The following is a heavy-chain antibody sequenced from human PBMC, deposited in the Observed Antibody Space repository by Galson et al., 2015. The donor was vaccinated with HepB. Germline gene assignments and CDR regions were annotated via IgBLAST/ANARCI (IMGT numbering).Heavy chain of an antibody. CDR3: AKGSSSSRSKALDY. D-gene: IGHD6-6*01. CDR2: ISGSGGST. J-gene: IGHJ4*02. V-gene: IGHV3-23*01. Sequence: SLRLSCAASGFTVSSHAMSWVRQAPGKGLEWVSAISGSGGSTYYAASVKGQFTISRDNSKNTLYLQMNSLRAEDTAVYYCAKGSSSSRSKALDYWGQGTLVTVSS. CDR1: GFTVSSHA.